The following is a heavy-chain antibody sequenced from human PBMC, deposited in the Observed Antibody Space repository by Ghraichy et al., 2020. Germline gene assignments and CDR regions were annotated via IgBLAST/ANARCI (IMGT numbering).Heavy chain of an antibody. CDR2: ISAYNGNT. V-gene: IGHV1-18*01. J-gene: IGHJ6*02. CDR1: GYTFTSYS. CDR3: ARRRYFDWLSVYYYYYGMDV. D-gene: IGHD3-9*01. Sequence: SVKVSCKASGYTFTSYSISWVRQAPGQGLEWMGWISAYNGNTNYAQKLQGRVTMTTDTSTSTAYMELRSLRSDDTAVYYCARRRYFDWLSVYYYYYGMDVWGQGTTVTVSS.